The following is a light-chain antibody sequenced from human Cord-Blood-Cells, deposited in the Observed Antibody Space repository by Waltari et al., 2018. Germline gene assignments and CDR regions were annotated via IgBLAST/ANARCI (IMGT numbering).Light chain of an antibody. J-gene: IGLJ3*02. CDR3: SSYTSSSTE. CDR1: SSDVGGYNY. CDR2: DVS. V-gene: IGLV2-14*03. Sequence: QSALTQPASVSGSPGPSITISCPGTSSDVGGYNYVSWYQQHPGKAPKPMIYDVSNRPSGVSNRFSGSKSGNTASLTISGLQAEDEADYYCSSYTSSSTEFGGGTKLTVL.